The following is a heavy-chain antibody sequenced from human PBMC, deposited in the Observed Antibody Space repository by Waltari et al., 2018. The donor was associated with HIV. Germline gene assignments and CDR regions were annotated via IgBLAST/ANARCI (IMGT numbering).Heavy chain of an antibody. Sequence: QVQLQESGPGLVKPSETLSLTRTVSGGSITSYYWSWIRQPPGKGLEWIGYIYYSGSTNYNPSLKSRVTISVDTSKNQFSLNVTSVTAADTAVYYCARGPTRYYFDNWGQGTLVTVSS. J-gene: IGHJ4*02. V-gene: IGHV4-59*01. CDR3: ARGPTRYYFDN. CDR1: GGSITSYY. D-gene: IGHD2-2*01. CDR2: IYYSGST.